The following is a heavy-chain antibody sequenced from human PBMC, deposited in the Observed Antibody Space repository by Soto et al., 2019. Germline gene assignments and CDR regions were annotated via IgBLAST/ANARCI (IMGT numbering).Heavy chain of an antibody. V-gene: IGHV1-18*04. CDR2: ISAYNGNT. D-gene: IGHD2-2*02. J-gene: IGHJ6*02. Sequence: ASVKVSCKASGYTFTSYGISWVRQAPGQGLEWMGWISAYNGNTNYAQKLQGRVTMTTDTSTSTAYMELRSLRSDDTAVYYCVRDLSVGYCSSTSCYTDDYYGMDVWGQGTTVTVSS. CDR3: VRDLSVGYCSSTSCYTDDYYGMDV. CDR1: GYTFTSYG.